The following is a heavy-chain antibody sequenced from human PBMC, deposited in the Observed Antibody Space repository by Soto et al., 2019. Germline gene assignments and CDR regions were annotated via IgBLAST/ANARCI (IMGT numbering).Heavy chain of an antibody. CDR3: ARGSTDSYPGSRIFYF. J-gene: IGHJ4*02. CDR1: GLTFGSRA. CDR2: ITDTGGDA. Sequence: PGGSLRLSCVASGLTFGSRAMTWVRQAPGEGLQWVSTITDTGGDAKYADSVRGRFVISRDNSKKTLYLQMTSLTAEDSAMYYCARGSTDSYPGSRIFYFWGRGTLVTVSS. D-gene: IGHD3-10*01. V-gene: IGHV3-23*01.